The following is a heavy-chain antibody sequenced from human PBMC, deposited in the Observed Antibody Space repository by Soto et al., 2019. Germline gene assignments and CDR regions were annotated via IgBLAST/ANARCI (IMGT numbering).Heavy chain of an antibody. D-gene: IGHD3-10*01. CDR1: GDSISNGYYT. CDR3: DRGTSGDTVDY. CDR2: IYNSVNT. V-gene: IGHV4-30-4*01. Sequence: QVQLQESGPGLVEPSQTLSLTCTVSGDSISNGYYTWIWIRQPPGKDLEWIGHIYNSVNTYSNPSLTRRVPLSAYTAKNRFSPQRITVTAADTALYYCDRGTSGDTVDYSGQGTLFTVSS. J-gene: IGHJ4*02.